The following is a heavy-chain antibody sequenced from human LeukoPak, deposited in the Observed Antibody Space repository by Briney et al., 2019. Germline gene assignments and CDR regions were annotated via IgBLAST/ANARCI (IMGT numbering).Heavy chain of an antibody. J-gene: IGHJ4*02. CDR1: GFTFSSYA. D-gene: IGHD5-12*01. Sequence: PGRSLRLSCAASGFTFSSYAMHWVRQAPGKGLEWVAVISYDGSNKYYADSVKGRFTISRDNSKNTLCLQMNSLRAEDTAVYYCARGPSGYHNTGGQGTLVTVSS. CDR3: ARGPSGYHNT. CDR2: ISYDGSNK. V-gene: IGHV3-30*04.